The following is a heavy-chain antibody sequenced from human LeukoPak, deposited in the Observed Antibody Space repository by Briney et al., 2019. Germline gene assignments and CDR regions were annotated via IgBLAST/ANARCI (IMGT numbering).Heavy chain of an antibody. CDR1: GGSISSYY. CDR3: ARGYPHIQLWLMFGGHNPQYYFDY. Sequence: PSETLSLTCTVSGGSISSYYWSWIRQPPGKGLEWIGYIYYSGSTNYNPSLKSRVTISVDTSKNQFSLKLSSVTAADTAVYYCARGYPHIQLWLMFGGHNPQYYFDYWGQGTLVTVSS. D-gene: IGHD5-18*01. V-gene: IGHV4-59*01. CDR2: IYYSGST. J-gene: IGHJ4*02.